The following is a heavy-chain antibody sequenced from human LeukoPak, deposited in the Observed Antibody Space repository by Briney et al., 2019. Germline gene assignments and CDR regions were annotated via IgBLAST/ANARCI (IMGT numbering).Heavy chain of an antibody. CDR1: GFTFSDYY. Sequence: GGSLRLSCAASGFTFSDYYMSWIRQAPGKGLEWVANIKEDGSEKYYVDSMKGRFTISRDNAKNSLYLQMSSLRVEDTAVYYCARDRTGGYFDYWGQGTLVTVSS. V-gene: IGHV3-7*03. CDR3: ARDRTGGYFDY. CDR2: IKEDGSEK. J-gene: IGHJ4*02. D-gene: IGHD4-23*01.